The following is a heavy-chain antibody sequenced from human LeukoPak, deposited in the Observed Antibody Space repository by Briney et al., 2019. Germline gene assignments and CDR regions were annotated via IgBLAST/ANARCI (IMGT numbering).Heavy chain of an antibody. CDR1: GFTFDDYG. V-gene: IGHV3-23*03. Sequence: PGGSLRLSCAASGFTFDDYGMSWVRQAPGKGLEWVSVIYSGGSGSTYYADSVKGRFTISRDNSKNTLNLQTNSLRAEDTAVYYCAHRKATSWAHDYWGQGTLVTVSS. D-gene: IGHD2-2*01. CDR3: AHRKATSWAHDY. CDR2: IYSGGSGST. J-gene: IGHJ4*02.